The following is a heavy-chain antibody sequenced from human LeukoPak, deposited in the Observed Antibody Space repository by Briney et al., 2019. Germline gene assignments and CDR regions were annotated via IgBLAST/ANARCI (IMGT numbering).Heavy chain of an antibody. D-gene: IGHD5-18*01. J-gene: IGHJ4*02. CDR3: ARHVWGGYSYGLLHRPFDY. CDR1: SASISSDSYY. V-gene: IGHV4-39*01. CDR2: IYYTGST. Sequence: PSETLSLTCTVSSASISSDSYYWGWIRQPPGKGLEWIGSIYYTGSTYYNPSLKSRVTVSVDSSTNQLSLKVHSVTAADTAVYYCARHVWGGYSYGLLHRPFDYWGQGTLVTVSS.